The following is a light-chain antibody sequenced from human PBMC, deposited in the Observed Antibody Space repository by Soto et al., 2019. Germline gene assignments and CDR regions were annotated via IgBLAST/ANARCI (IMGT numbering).Light chain of an antibody. J-gene: IGKJ1*01. Sequence: DIQMTQSPSTLSASVGDRVTITCRASQSISSWLAWYQHKPGKATKLLIYKASSLEGGVPSRFSGSGSGTEFTLTISSLQPDDFATYSCQQYNSYSRTFGQGTKVEIK. CDR2: KAS. CDR1: QSISSW. CDR3: QQYNSYSRT. V-gene: IGKV1-5*03.